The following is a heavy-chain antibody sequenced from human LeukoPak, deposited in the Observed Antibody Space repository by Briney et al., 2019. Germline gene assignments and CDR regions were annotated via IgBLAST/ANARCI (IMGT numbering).Heavy chain of an antibody. CDR1: GFTFSSYG. D-gene: IGHD3/OR15-3a*01. Sequence: PGGSLRLSCAASGFTFSSYGMTWVRQAPGKGLEWVSGIYTNGNTRYADSVRGRFTISRDNSKNTLYLQMHSLRVDDTAVYYCAHLVWEYVGGLDVWGQGTTVTVSS. J-gene: IGHJ6*02. CDR3: AHLVWEYVGGLDV. V-gene: IGHV3-23*05. CDR2: IYTNGNT.